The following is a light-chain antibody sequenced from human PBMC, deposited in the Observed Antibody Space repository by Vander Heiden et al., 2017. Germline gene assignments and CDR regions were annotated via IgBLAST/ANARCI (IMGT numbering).Light chain of an antibody. V-gene: IGKV3-15*01. CDR1: QSVSNN. J-gene: IGKJ4*01. Sequence: EIVMTRSPATLSVSPGERITLSCRASQSVSNNLAWYQQKPGQAPRLLIYGASSRATGLPARFSGSGSGTEFTLTISSLQSEDFAVYYCQQYNNWPPLTFGGGTKVEIK. CDR2: GAS. CDR3: QQYNNWPPLT.